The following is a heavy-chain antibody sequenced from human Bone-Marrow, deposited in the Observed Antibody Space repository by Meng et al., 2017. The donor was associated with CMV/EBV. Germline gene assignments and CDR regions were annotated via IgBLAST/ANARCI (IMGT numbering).Heavy chain of an antibody. V-gene: IGHV3-11*04. CDR1: GFTVSSNY. CDR2: ISSSGSTI. D-gene: IGHD3-3*01. Sequence: GESLKISCAASGFTVSSNYMSWVRQAPGKGLEWVSYISSSGSTIYYADSVKGRFTISRDNAKNSLYLQMNSLRAEDTAVYYCARGKGLRFLEWLPDYWGQGTLVTVSS. J-gene: IGHJ4*02. CDR3: ARGKGLRFLEWLPDY.